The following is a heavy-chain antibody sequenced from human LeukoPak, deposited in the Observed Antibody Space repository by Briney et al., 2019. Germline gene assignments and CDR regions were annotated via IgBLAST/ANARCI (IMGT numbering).Heavy chain of an antibody. D-gene: IGHD3-10*01. CDR2: INHSGST. Sequence: SETLSLTCAVYGGSFSGYYWSWIRQPPGKGLEWIGEINHSGSTNYNPSLKSRVTISVDTSKNQFSLKLSSVTAADTAVYYCARDPPRKSDEVWFGELLSSGMDVWGKGTTVTVSS. J-gene: IGHJ6*03. V-gene: IGHV4-34*01. CDR1: GGSFSGYY. CDR3: ARDPPRKSDEVWFGELLSSGMDV.